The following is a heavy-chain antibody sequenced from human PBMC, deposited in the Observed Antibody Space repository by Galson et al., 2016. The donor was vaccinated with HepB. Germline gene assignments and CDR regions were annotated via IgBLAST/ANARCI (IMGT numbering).Heavy chain of an antibody. CDR1: GYSFTSYW. J-gene: IGHJ4*02. CDR2: IDPSDSYT. Sequence: QSGAEVKKPGESLRISCKGSGYSFTSYWISWVRQMPGKGLEWIGRIDPSDSYTKYSPSFQGHVTISADKSISTAFLQWSSLKASDTAMYFCARRWNYYDSRSYFLFASWGQGTLVTVS. CDR3: ARRWNYYDSRSYFLFAS. D-gene: IGHD3-22*01. V-gene: IGHV5-10-1*01.